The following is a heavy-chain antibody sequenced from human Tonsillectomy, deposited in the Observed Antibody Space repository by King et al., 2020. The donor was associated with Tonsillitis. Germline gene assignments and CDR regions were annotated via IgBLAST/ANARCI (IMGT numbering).Heavy chain of an antibody. J-gene: IGHJ6*02. V-gene: IGHV3-15*01. D-gene: IGHD3-10*01. CDR2: IKSKTDGGTT. Sequence: VQLVESGGGLVKPGGSLRLSCAASGFTFSNAWMSWVRQAPGKGLEWVGRIKSKTDGGTTDYAAPVKGRFTISRDDSKNTLYLQMNSLKTEDTAVYYCTKPRRWFGELLHGMDVWGQGTTVTVSS. CDR3: TKPRRWFGELLHGMDV. CDR1: GFTFSNAW.